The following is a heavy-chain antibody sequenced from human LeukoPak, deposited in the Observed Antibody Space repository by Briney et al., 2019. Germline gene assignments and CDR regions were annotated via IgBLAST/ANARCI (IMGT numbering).Heavy chain of an antibody. CDR2: LNPNTLVT. CDR1: GYTFTDYY. V-gene: IGHV1-2*02. J-gene: IGHJ6*02. D-gene: IGHD4-23*01. CDR3: ARKDGGRDGMDV. Sequence: ASVKVSCRASGYTFTDYYMHWVRQAPGQGLEWMGWLNPNTLVTSYAQHFQDRVSMTWDTSISTGYMDLNSLTSDDTAVYYCARKDGGRDGMDVWGQGTTVTVSS.